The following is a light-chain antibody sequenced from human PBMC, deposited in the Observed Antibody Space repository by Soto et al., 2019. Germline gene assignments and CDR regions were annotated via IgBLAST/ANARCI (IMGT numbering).Light chain of an antibody. Sequence: QSALTQPASVSGSPGQTVIISCTGTSSDIGGSNSVSWYQQHPGRAPKLILFDVNTRPSKIPDRFSGSKSDNTASLTISGLQPDDEADYYCSSYSSSSTLMLFGGGTKVTVL. CDR1: SSDIGGSNS. J-gene: IGLJ2*01. CDR2: DVN. V-gene: IGLV2-14*03. CDR3: SSYSSSSTLML.